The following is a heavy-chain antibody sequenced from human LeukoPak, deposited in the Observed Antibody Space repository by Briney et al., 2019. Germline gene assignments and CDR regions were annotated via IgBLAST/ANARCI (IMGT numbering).Heavy chain of an antibody. Sequence: SVKVSCKASGGTFSSYAISWVRQAPGQGLEWMGGIIPIFGTANYAQKFQGRVTITADESTSTAYMELSSLRSEDTAVYYCASLGIAARRAFDYWGQGTLVTVSS. V-gene: IGHV1-69*13. CDR2: IIPIFGTA. J-gene: IGHJ4*02. CDR1: GGTFSSYA. CDR3: ASLGIAARRAFDY. D-gene: IGHD6-6*01.